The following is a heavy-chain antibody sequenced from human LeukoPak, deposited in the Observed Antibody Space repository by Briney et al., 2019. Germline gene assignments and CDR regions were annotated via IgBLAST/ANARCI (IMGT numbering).Heavy chain of an antibody. D-gene: IGHD5-18*01. CDR1: GFTFSSYA. CDR3: ARSEKLWSNFDY. Sequence: GGSLRLSCAASGFTFSSYAMHWVRQAPGKGLEWVAVISYDGSNKYYADSVKGRFTISRDNSKNTLYLQMNSLRAEDTAVYYCARSEKLWSNFDYWGQGTLVTVSS. CDR2: ISYDGSNK. V-gene: IGHV3-30-3*01. J-gene: IGHJ4*02.